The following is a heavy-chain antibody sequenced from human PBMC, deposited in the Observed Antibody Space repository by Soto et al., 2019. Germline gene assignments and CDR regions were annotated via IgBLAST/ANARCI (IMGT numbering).Heavy chain of an antibody. J-gene: IGHJ4*02. CDR1: GFTFSSYA. CDR2: ISGSGGGT. Sequence: LRLSCAASGFTFSSYAMSWVRQAPGKGLEWVSSISGSGGGTYYADSVKGRFTFSRDNSKNTLYLQMNSLRAEDTAVYYCAKFGMATTKRSPPYYIDYWGQGTLVTVSS. V-gene: IGHV3-23*01. CDR3: AKFGMATTKRSPPYYIDY. D-gene: IGHD1-1*01.